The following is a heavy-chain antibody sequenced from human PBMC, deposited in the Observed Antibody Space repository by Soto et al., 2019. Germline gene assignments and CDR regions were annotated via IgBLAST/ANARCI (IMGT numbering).Heavy chain of an antibody. D-gene: IGHD3-3*01. Sequence: GGSLRLSCEATGFTFSTYWMSWVRQAPGKGLEWVASIRQDGIEKSYVDSVRGRFTISRDNAQDSLFLQMNSLRVEDTAVYYCVRAESLFGESWPRGRGPDYWGQGTLVTVSS. J-gene: IGHJ4*02. V-gene: IGHV3-7*01. CDR3: VRAESLFGESWPRGRGPDY. CDR1: GFTFSTYW. CDR2: IRQDGIEK.